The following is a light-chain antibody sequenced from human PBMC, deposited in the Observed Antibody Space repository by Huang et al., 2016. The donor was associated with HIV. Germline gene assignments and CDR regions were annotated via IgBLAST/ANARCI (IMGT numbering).Light chain of an antibody. CDR3: QQYGMSPRT. J-gene: IGKJ2*01. V-gene: IGKV3-20*01. CDR2: GAS. CDR1: QSLTNSY. Sequence: DIVLTQSPGTLSLSPGERATLSCRASQSLTNSYLAWYQQKPGQPPRLLIYGASSRATGIPDRFSGSGSGTDFTLTITGLEPEDFAVYYCQQYGMSPRTFGQGTKLEIK.